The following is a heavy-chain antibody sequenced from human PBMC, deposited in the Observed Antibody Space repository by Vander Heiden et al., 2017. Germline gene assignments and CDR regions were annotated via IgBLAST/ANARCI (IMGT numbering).Heavy chain of an antibody. J-gene: IGHJ5*02. Sequence: EVQLVESGGGLVKPGGSLRLSCAASGFTFSSYSMNWVRQAPGKGLEWVSSISSSSSYIYYADSGKGRFTISRDNAKNSLYLQMNSLRAEDTAVYYCARDREGYGFDPWGQGTLVTVSS. D-gene: IGHD4-17*01. CDR3: ARDREGYGFDP. CDR1: GFTFSSYS. V-gene: IGHV3-21*01. CDR2: ISSSSSYI.